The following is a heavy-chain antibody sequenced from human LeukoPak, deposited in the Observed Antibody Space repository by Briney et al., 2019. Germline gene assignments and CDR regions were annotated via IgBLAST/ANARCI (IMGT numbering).Heavy chain of an antibody. Sequence: GGSLRLSCAASGFTFSSYWMSWVRQAPGKGLEWVANIKQDGSEKYYVDSVKGRFTISRDNAKNSLYLQMNSLRAEDTAVYYCARVTPLYNWNDMGAFDIWGQGTMVTVSS. D-gene: IGHD1-1*01. V-gene: IGHV3-7*03. CDR3: ARVTPLYNWNDMGAFDI. CDR1: GFTFSSYW. CDR2: IKQDGSEK. J-gene: IGHJ3*02.